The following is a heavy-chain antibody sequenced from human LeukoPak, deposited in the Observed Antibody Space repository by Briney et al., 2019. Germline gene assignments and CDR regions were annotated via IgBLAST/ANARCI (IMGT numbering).Heavy chain of an antibody. CDR2: ISGSGGST. CDR1: GFTFSSYA. J-gene: IGHJ4*02. V-gene: IGHV3-23*01. Sequence: GGSLRLSCAASGFTFSSYAMSWVRQAPGKGLEWVSAISGSGGSTYYADSVKGRFTISRDNSKNTLYLQMNSLRAEDTAVYYCAKSPQLPAAMYYFDYWGQGTLVTVPS. CDR3: AKSPQLPAAMYYFDY. D-gene: IGHD2-2*01.